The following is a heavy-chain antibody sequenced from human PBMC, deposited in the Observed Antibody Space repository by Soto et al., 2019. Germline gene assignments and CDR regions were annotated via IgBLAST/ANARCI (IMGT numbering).Heavy chain of an antibody. J-gene: IGHJ6*04. V-gene: IGHV4-59*01. CDR1: GGSISSYY. CDR2: IYYSGST. D-gene: IGHD3-9*01. CDR3: ARVGNDGIELEFDWLPGYYGMDV. Sequence: PSETLSLTCTVSGGSISSYYWSWIRQPPGKGLEWIGYIYYSGSTNYNPSLKSRVTISVDTSKNQFSLKLSSVTAADTAVYYCARVGNDGIELEFDWLPGYYGMDVWGKGNTVTVSS.